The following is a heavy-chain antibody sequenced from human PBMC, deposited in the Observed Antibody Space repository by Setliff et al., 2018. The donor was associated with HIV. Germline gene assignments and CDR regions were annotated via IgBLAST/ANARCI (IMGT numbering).Heavy chain of an antibody. CDR2: LNPNIGRT. CDR3: ARDLLRGFTYGWFDY. CDR1: GYTFSDYY. D-gene: IGHD5-18*01. V-gene: IGHV1-2*02. J-gene: IGHJ4*02. Sequence: ASVKVSCKASGYTFSDYYTHWVRQVPGQGLEWLGWLNPNIGRTYYAQKFQDRVTMTRDTSITTAYMELSRVRSDDTAVYYCARDLLRGFTYGWFDYWGQGTLVTVSS.